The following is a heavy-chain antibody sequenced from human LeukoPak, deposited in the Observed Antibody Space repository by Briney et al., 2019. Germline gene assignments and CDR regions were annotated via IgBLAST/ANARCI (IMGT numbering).Heavy chain of an antibody. CDR1: GDSFSSYA. CDR3: ARGDVVVVAATRLDY. CDR2: ISAYNANT. D-gene: IGHD2-15*01. J-gene: IGHJ4*02. Sequence: ASVKVSCKASGDSFSSYAITWVRQAPGQGLEWMGWISAYNANTNYAQKVQGRVTMTTDTSTSTAYMELRSLRSDDTAVYYCARGDVVVVAATRLDYWGQGTLVTVSS. V-gene: IGHV1-18*01.